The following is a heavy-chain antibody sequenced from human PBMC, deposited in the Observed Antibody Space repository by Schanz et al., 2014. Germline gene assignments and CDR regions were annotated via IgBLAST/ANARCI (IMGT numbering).Heavy chain of an antibody. V-gene: IGHV3-72*01. CDR2: ITNKPNNYNT. CDR3: VRLDVHDY. J-gene: IGHJ4*02. D-gene: IGHD3-16*01. CDR1: GFIFSNSC. Sequence: EVQLVESGGGLVQPGGSLRLSCAASGFIFSNSCMSWVRQAPGKGLEWVGRITNKPNNYNTEYAASVKGRFTISRDDSRNSLYLQMSSLKTEDTAVYYCVRLDVHDYWGQGTLVTVSA.